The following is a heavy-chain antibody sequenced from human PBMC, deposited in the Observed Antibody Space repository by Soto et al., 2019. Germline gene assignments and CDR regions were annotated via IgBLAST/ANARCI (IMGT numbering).Heavy chain of an antibody. D-gene: IGHD2-2*01. CDR3: ARDKSVVPARSWWFDP. Sequence: GSLRLSCAASGFTFSSYSMNWVRQAPGKGLEWVSSISSSSSYIYYADSVKGRFTISRDNAKNSLYLQMNSLRAEDTAVYYCARDKSVVPARSWWFDPWGQGTLVTVSS. V-gene: IGHV3-21*01. CDR1: GFTFSSYS. J-gene: IGHJ5*02. CDR2: ISSSSSYI.